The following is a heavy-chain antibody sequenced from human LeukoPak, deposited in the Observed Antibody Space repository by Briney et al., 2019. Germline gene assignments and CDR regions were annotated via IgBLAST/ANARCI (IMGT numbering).Heavy chain of an antibody. J-gene: IGHJ4*02. CDR3: ARDGLAYCGGDCFSS. CDR2: INPNSGGT. Sequence: APVKVSCKASGYTFTGYYMYWVRQAPGQGLEWMGWINPNSGGTNYAQKFQGRVTMTRDTSISTAYMELSRLRSDDTAVYYCARDGLAYCGGDCFSSRGQGPLVTGSS. V-gene: IGHV1-2*02. CDR1: GYTFTGYY. D-gene: IGHD2-21*01.